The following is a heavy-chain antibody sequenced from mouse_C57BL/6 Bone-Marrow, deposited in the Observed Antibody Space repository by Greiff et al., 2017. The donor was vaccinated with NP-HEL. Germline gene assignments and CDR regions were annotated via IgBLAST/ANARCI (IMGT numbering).Heavy chain of an antibody. Sequence: EVKLMESEGGLVQPGSSMKLSCTASGFTFSDYSMAWVRQVPEKGLEWVAHINYDGSSTSYLASLKSRFIISRDNAKNILYLQMSSLKSEDTATYYCGREGGLRRRTYAMDYWGQGTSVTVSS. J-gene: IGHJ4*01. CDR1: GFTFSDYS. CDR3: GREGGLRRRTYAMDY. V-gene: IGHV5-16*01. CDR2: INYDGSST. D-gene: IGHD2-4*01.